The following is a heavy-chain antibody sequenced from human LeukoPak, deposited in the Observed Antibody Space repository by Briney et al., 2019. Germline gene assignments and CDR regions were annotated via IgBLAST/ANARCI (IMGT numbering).Heavy chain of an antibody. CDR2: IYPDDSDI. V-gene: IGHV5-51*01. Sequence: GESLKTSCKGSGYSFTDYWIGWVRQMPGEGLQWMGNIYPDDSDIRYSPSFQGQVTISADKSIITAYLQWSSLKASDTAMYYCARHGRGSRSPNAFDIWGQGTMVSVSS. D-gene: IGHD3-10*01. J-gene: IGHJ3*02. CDR1: GYSFTDYW. CDR3: ARHGRGSRSPNAFDI.